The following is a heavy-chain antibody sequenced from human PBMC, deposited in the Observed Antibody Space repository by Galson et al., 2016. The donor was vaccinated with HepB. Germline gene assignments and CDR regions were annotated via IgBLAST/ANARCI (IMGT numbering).Heavy chain of an antibody. V-gene: IGHV3-30*03. CDR1: GFTFSNYG. J-gene: IGHJ4*02. CDR3: ARRHEYCPPVGCSVDY. CDR2: DSMDGRRK. D-gene: IGHD2/OR15-2a*01. Sequence: SLRLSCAASGFTFSNYGMHWVRQAPGKGLEWVAADSMDGRRKFYADSVKGRFTISRDNSNSMLFLQMSSLRADDTAVYYCARRHEYCPPVGCSVDYGGQGTLVSVSS.